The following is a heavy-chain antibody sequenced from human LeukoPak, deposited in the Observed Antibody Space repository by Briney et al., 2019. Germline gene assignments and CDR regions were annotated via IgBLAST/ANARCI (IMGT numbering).Heavy chain of an antibody. V-gene: IGHV4-59*01. Sequence: PSETLSLTCTVAGGSISSYYWSWIRQPPGKGLEWIGYIYYSGSTNYNPSLKSRVTISVDTSKNQFSLKLSSVTAANTAVYYCAREGAGYSSSWYNYFDYWGQGTLVTVSS. CDR3: AREGAGYSSSWYNYFDY. D-gene: IGHD6-13*01. CDR2: IYYSGST. CDR1: GGSISSYY. J-gene: IGHJ4*02.